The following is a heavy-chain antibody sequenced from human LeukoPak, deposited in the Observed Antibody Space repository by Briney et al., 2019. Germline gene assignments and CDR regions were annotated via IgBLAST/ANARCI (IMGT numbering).Heavy chain of an antibody. J-gene: IGHJ4*02. Sequence: GGSLRLSCAASGFTFRTYGMHWGRRFPGRGRVGVSRMNTDGRNIGYADSVKGRFTISRDNAKNTLYLQMTSLRAEDTAVYYCARENWYLDNWGQGTLVTVSS. V-gene: IGHV3-74*01. D-gene: IGHD2-15*01. CDR1: GFTFRTYG. CDR3: ARENWYLDN. CDR2: MNTDGRNI.